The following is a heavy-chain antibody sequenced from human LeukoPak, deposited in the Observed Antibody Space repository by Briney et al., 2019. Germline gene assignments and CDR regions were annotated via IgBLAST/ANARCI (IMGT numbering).Heavy chain of an antibody. CDR1: GFTFSNYG. Sequence: GGSLRLSCAASGFTFSNYGMHWVRQAPGKGLEWVAVISYDGSNKYYADSVKGRFTISRDNSKNTLYLQMSSLRGEDTAVYYCARTIPGPSSPYYFDYWGQGTLVTVSS. CDR2: ISYDGSNK. CDR3: ARTIPGPSSPYYFDY. D-gene: IGHD3-10*01. V-gene: IGHV3-30*03. J-gene: IGHJ4*02.